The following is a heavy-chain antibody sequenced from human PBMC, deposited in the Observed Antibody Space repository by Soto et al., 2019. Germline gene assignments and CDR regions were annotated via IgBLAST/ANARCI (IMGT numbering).Heavy chain of an antibody. Sequence: ASVNVSCKASGYTFTSYGISWLRHAPGQGLEWMGWISAYNGNTNYAQKLQGRVTMTTDTSTSTAYMELRSLRSDDTAVYYCARDLRIAAAGTTMSEYFHHGGQRTLGTLSS. V-gene: IGHV1-18*01. CDR3: ARDLRIAAAGTTMSEYFHH. CDR2: ISAYNGNT. CDR1: GYTFTSYG. D-gene: IGHD6-13*01. J-gene: IGHJ1*01.